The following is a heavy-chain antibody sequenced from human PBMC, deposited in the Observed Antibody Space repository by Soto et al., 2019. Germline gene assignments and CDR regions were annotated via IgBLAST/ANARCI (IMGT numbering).Heavy chain of an antibody. V-gene: IGHV4-4*02. J-gene: IGHJ4*02. D-gene: IGHD3-22*01. Sequence: SETLSLTCAVSSGTISSSNWWTWVRQPPGKGLEWIGAINQTGNPNYNPSRKSRVTISVDKSKSQLFLKLSSVTAPDTAVYYCARQIYDSSGYYYAYWGQGTLVTVSS. CDR1: SGTISSSNW. CDR2: INQTGNP. CDR3: ARQIYDSSGYYYAY.